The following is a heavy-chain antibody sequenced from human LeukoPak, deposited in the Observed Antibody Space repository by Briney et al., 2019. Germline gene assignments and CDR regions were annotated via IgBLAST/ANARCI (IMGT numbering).Heavy chain of an antibody. J-gene: IGHJ6*02. D-gene: IGHD3-3*01. V-gene: IGHV3-30-3*01. CDR2: ISYDGSNK. CDR1: GFTFSSYA. CDR3: ARETYDFWSGYSGMDV. Sequence: PGGSLRLSCAASGFTFSSYAIHWVRQAPGKGLEWVALISYDGSNKYYADSVKGRFTISRDNSKNTLYLQMNSLRAEDTAVYYCARETYDFWSGYSGMDVWGQGTTVTVSS.